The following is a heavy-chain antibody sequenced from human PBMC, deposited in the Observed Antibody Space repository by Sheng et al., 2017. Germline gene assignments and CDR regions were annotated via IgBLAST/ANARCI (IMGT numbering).Heavy chain of an antibody. CDR3: ARGVPGTEGDGYFQH. V-gene: IGHV3-7*04. CDR2: IRPEGADDYDEK. Sequence: EVHLVEFGGGSVQPGGSLRVSCETSGFIFGAYWMSWVRQAPGKGLQWVASIRPEGADDYDEKYYADSVKGRFSISRDDSKNSLFLQMTRLRAEDTAVYFCARGVPGTEGDGYFQHWG. CDR1: GFIFGAYW. J-gene: IGHJ1*01. D-gene: IGHD1-26*01.